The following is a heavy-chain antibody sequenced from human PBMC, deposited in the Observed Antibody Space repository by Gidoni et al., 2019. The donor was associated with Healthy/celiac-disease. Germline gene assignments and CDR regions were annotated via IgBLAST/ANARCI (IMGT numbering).Heavy chain of an antibody. V-gene: IGHV4-34*01. J-gene: IGHJ5*02. Sequence: QALRDGLEWIGEINHSGSTNYNPSLKSRVTISVDTSKNQFSLKLSSVTAADTAVYYCARVRAWSFSFDPWGQGTLVTVSS. CDR2: INHSGST. CDR3: ARVRAWSFSFDP. D-gene: IGHD3-16*02.